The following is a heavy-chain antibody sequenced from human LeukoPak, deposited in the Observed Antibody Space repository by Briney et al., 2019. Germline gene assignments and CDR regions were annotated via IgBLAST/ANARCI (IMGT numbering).Heavy chain of an antibody. V-gene: IGHV4-59*12. D-gene: IGHD2-2*01. J-gene: IGHJ1*01. CDR3: AREHLYGSSWGFQH. CDR1: ADSISSDY. CDR2: IYNRGST. Sequence: SETLSLTCTVSADSISSDYWSWIRQPPGKGLEWIGYIYNRGSTDYNPSLKSRVTISLDTSKNQLSLKLSSVTAADTAVYYCAREHLYGSSWGFQHWGQGTLVTVSS.